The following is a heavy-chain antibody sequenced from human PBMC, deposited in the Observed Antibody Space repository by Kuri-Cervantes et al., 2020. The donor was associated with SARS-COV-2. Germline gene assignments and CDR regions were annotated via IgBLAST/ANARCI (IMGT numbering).Heavy chain of an antibody. D-gene: IGHD6-19*01. Sequence: GGSLKLSCSASGFTFSSYAMHWVRQAPGKGLEYVSAISSNGGSTYYADSVKGRFTISRDNSKNTLYLQMSSLRAEDTAVYYRVRSGAVAGTFDYWGQGTLVTVSS. V-gene: IGHV3-64D*08. CDR3: VRSGAVAGTFDY. CDR1: GFTFSSYA. J-gene: IGHJ4*02. CDR2: ISSNGGST.